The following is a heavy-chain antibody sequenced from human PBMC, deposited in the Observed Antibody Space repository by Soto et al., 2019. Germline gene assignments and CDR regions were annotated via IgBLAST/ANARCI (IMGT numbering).Heavy chain of an antibody. D-gene: IGHD2-15*01. Sequence: GGSLRLSCAASGFTFSNCEMHWVRQAAGKGLEWVSAIDTAGKTFFAGSVKGRFTISRDNAKNSLYLQMNSLRAEDTAVYYCATEPYSPRHYSNLDVWGQGTTVTVSS. CDR1: GFTFSNCE. CDR3: ATEPYSPRHYSNLDV. V-gene: IGHV3-13*01. CDR2: IDTAGKT. J-gene: IGHJ6*02.